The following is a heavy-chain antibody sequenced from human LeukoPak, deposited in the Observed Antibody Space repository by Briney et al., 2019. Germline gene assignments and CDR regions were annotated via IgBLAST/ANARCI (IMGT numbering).Heavy chain of an antibody. Sequence: GGSLRLSCAASGFTFSSYAMSWVRQAPGKGLEWVSAISGSGGSTYYADSVKGRFTISRDNSKNTLYLQMNSPRAEDTAVYYCAKGDGYVSYYFDYWGQGTLVTVSS. CDR3: AKGDGYVSYYFDY. CDR1: GFTFSSYA. V-gene: IGHV3-23*01. J-gene: IGHJ4*02. D-gene: IGHD3-16*01. CDR2: ISGSGGST.